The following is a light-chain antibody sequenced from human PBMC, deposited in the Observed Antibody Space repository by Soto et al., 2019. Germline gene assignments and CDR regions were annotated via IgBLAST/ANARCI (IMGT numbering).Light chain of an antibody. CDR1: RSSIGSNT. CDR2: SNN. Sequence: QSVLTQPPSASGTPGQRVTISCSGSRSSIGSNTVNWYQHLPGTAPKLLIYSNNHRPSGVPDRFSASKAGASASLAISGLQSEDEAVYYCAAWDASLSACVFGNGTKVTVL. V-gene: IGLV1-44*01. CDR3: AAWDASLSACV. J-gene: IGLJ1*01.